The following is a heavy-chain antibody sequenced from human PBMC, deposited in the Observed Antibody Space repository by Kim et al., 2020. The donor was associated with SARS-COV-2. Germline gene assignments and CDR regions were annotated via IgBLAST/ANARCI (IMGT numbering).Heavy chain of an antibody. Sequence: PAFQGKVTIAADKSISTAYLQWSSLKASDTAMYYCARRTAVAGTYGMDVWGQGTTVTVSS. J-gene: IGHJ6*02. D-gene: IGHD6-19*01. V-gene: IGHV5-51*01. CDR3: ARRTAVAGTYGMDV.